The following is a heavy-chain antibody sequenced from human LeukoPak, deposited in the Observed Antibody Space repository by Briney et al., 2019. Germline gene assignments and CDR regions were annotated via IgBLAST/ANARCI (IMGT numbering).Heavy chain of an antibody. V-gene: IGHV3-48*03. CDR1: GFTFSSYE. Sequence: GGSLRLSCAASGFTFSSYEMNWVRQAPGKGLEWVSYISRTGSSIHYADSVKGRFTISRDNAKNSLYLQMNSLRGEDTAVYYCARRSSSGWYFDYWGQGTLVTVSS. CDR3: ARRSSSGWYFDY. J-gene: IGHJ4*02. CDR2: ISRTGSSI. D-gene: IGHD6-19*01.